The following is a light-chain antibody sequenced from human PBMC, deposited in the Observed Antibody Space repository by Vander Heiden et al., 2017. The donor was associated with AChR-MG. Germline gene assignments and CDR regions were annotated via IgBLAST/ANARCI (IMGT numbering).Light chain of an antibody. CDR2: EVN. CDR1: SGDVGNYNL. V-gene: IGLV2-23*02. CDR3: CSYAGSKSVV. Sequence: QSALTQPASVSGSPGQSITISCTGTSGDVGNYNLVSWHQQHPGNAPRLLPFEVNKRPTGVSSRFSGSKSGNTASLTISGLQAEDEADYYCCSYAGSKSVVFGGGTKVTVL. J-gene: IGLJ2*01.